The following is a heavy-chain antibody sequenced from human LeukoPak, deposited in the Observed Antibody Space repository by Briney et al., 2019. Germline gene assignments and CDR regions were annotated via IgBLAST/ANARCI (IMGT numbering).Heavy chain of an antibody. D-gene: IGHD3-10*01. CDR2: ASGYYGGDS. Sequence: PSETLSLTCTVSGASITSRDFYWGWFRQPPGKGVEWIGSASGYYGGDSFYNTSLESRVTISIHKSKNQFSLNLSSVTAADTAVYYCARQGEIRHGSGSYYFDWWGQGTLVIVNS. CDR1: GASITSRDFY. CDR3: ARQGEIRHGSGSYYFDW. J-gene: IGHJ4*02. V-gene: IGHV4-39*01.